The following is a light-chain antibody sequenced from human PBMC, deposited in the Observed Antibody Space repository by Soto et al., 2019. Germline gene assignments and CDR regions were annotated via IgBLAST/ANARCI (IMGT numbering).Light chain of an antibody. CDR1: QSVTGSY. V-gene: IGKV3-20*01. Sequence: DIVLTQSPGTLSLSPGGRATLSCRASQSVTGSYLAWYQQKPGQAPRLVIYAASSRATGIPDRFSGSGSGTDFTLTISRLEPEDFAVYYCQQYGSSGTFGQGTKVDIK. CDR3: QQYGSSGT. CDR2: AAS. J-gene: IGKJ1*01.